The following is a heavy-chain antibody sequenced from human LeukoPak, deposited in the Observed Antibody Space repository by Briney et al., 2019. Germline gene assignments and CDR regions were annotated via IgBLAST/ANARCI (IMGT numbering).Heavy chain of an antibody. CDR3: AREDSSGWYKALDI. CDR1: GGSISSYY. CDR2: IYYSGST. V-gene: IGHV4-59*01. D-gene: IGHD6-19*01. Sequence: PSETLSLTCTVSGGSISSYYWSWIRQPPGKGLEWIGYIYYSGSTNYNPSLKSRVTISVDTSKNQFSLKLSSVTAADTAVYYCAREDSSGWYKALDIWGQGTMVTVSS. J-gene: IGHJ3*02.